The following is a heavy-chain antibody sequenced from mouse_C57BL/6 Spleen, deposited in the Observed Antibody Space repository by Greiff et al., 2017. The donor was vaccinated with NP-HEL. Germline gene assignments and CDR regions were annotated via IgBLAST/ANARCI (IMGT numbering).Heavy chain of an antibody. CDR3: ARELPSSHFAY. V-gene: IGHV1-82*01. CDR1: GYAFSSSW. Sequence: QVQLQQSGPELVKPGASVKISCKASGYAFSSSWMNWVKQRPGKSLEWIGRIYPGDGDTNYNGKFKGKATLTADKSSSTAYMQLSSLTSEDSAVYVCARELPSSHFAYWGQGTLVTVSA. D-gene: IGHD5-5*01. J-gene: IGHJ3*01. CDR2: IYPGDGDT.